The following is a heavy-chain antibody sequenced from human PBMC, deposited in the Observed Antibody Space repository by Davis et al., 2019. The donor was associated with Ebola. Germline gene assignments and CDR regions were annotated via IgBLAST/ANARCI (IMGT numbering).Heavy chain of an antibody. V-gene: IGHV3-43*02. D-gene: IGHD3-3*01. J-gene: IGHJ6*02. CDR1: GFTFDDYA. CDR3: AKDIYRRGITIFGVVITNNYYYYGMDV. CDR2: ISGDGGST. Sequence: GESLKISCAASGFTFDDYAMHWVRQAPGKGLEWVSLISGDGGSTYYADSVKGRFTISRDNSKNSLYLQMNSLRTEDTALYYCAKDIYRRGITIFGVVITNNYYYYGMDVWGQGTTVTVSS.